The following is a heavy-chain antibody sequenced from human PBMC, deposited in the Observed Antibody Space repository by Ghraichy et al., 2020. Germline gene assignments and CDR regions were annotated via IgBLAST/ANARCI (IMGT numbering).Heavy chain of an antibody. CDR3: ARQPGIAAPLSL. Sequence: SQPLSLTCTVSGGSISSNDYYWGWVRQPPGEGLEWIGIIFYSGETHYNPSLQGRATISVDTPKNQFSLKVTSVTAADTAVYYCARQPGIAAPLSLWGQGTLVTVSS. J-gene: IGHJ4*02. CDR2: IFYSGET. V-gene: IGHV4-39*01. D-gene: IGHD6-13*01. CDR1: GGSISSNDYY.